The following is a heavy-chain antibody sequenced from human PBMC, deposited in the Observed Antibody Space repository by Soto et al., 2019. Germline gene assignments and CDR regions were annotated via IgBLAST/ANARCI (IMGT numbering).Heavy chain of an antibody. CDR2: IYYSGST. CDR1: GGSVSSGSYY. Sequence: SETLSLTCTVSGGSVSSGSYYWSWIRQPPGKGLEWIGYIYYSGSTNYNPSLKSRVTISVDTSKNQFSLKLSSVTAADTAVYYCARTIAAAGTYFDYWGQGTLVTVSS. D-gene: IGHD6-13*01. CDR3: ARTIAAAGTYFDY. V-gene: IGHV4-61*01. J-gene: IGHJ4*02.